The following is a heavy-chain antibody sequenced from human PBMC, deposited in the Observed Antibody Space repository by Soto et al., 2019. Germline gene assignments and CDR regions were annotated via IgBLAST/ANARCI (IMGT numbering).Heavy chain of an antibody. D-gene: IGHD3-22*01. J-gene: IGHJ6*02. CDR2: IYYSGST. Sequence: SDALSLTCTVSGRSISSSSFYWGWIRKPPGKGLEWIGSIYYSGSTYYNPSLKSRVTISVDTSKNQFSLKLSSVTAADTAVYYCARRLYYDSSGFEGGGMDVWGQGTTVT. V-gene: IGHV4-39*01. CDR1: GRSISSSSFY. CDR3: ARRLYYDSSGFEGGGMDV.